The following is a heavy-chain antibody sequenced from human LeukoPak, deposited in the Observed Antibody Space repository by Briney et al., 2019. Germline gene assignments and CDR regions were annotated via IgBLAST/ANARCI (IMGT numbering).Heavy chain of an antibody. Sequence: ASVKVSCKASGYTFTGYYMHWVRQAPGQGLEWMGWINPNSGGTNYAQKFQGRVTKTRDTSISTAYMELSRLRSDDTAVYYCARAYTGCSGGSCYSSEFDPWGQGTLVTVSS. J-gene: IGHJ5*02. CDR3: ARAYTGCSGGSCYSSEFDP. CDR2: INPNSGGT. V-gene: IGHV1-2*02. D-gene: IGHD2-15*01. CDR1: GYTFTGYY.